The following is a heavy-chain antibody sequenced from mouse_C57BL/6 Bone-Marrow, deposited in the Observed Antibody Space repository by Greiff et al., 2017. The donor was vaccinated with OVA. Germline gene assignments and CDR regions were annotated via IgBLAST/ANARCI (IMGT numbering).Heavy chain of an antibody. V-gene: IGHV5-2*01. CDR3: ARPLMVTTDGVGY. CDR1: EYEFPSHD. D-gene: IGHD2-2*01. Sequence: EVQLKESGGGLVQPGESLKLSCESNEYEFPSHDMSWVRKTPEKRLELVAAINSDGGSTYYPDNMERRFIISRDTTKKTLYLQMSSLRSEDTALYYCARPLMVTTDGVGYWGQGTTLTVSS. J-gene: IGHJ2*01. CDR2: INSDGGST.